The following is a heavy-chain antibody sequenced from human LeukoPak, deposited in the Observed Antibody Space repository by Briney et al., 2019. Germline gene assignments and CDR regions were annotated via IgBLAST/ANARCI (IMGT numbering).Heavy chain of an antibody. CDR2: ISASGSAT. D-gene: IGHD3-3*01. CDR1: GFIFSNYG. CDR3: ARDEQSPYYDFWSGYYKGYGMDV. J-gene: IGHJ6*02. Sequence: GGSLRLSCAASGFIFSNYGMNWVRQAPGKGLEWVAAISASGSATSYADSVKGRFTISRDNAKNSLYLQMNSLRAEDTAVYYCARDEQSPYYDFWSGYYKGYGMDVWGQGTTVTVSS. V-gene: IGHV3-21*01.